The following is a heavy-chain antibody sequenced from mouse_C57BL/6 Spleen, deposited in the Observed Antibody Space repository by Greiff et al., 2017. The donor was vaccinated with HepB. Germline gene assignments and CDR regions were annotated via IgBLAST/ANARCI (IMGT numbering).Heavy chain of an antibody. Sequence: VQLQQPGAELVRPGSSVKLSCKASGYTFTSYWMHWVKQRPIQGLEWIGNIDPSDSETHYNQKFKDKATLPVDKSSSTAYMQLSSLTSEDSAVYYCARGYGNYWYFDVWGTGTTVTVSS. CDR1: GYTFTSYW. D-gene: IGHD2-10*02. J-gene: IGHJ1*03. CDR3: ARGYGNYWYFDV. V-gene: IGHV1-52*01. CDR2: IDPSDSET.